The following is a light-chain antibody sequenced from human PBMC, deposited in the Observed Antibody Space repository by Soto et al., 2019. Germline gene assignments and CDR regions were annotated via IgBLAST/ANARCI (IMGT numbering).Light chain of an antibody. CDR3: QQANSFLGIT. CDR2: AAS. Sequence: IQMTQSPSARAASAGDGVTVTCRASQSISTSLAWYQQKPGKAPKLLIYAASSLQSGVPSRFSGSGSGTDFTLTISRLQPEDFATYYCQQANSFLGITVGQGTRLE. CDR1: QSISTS. J-gene: IGKJ5*01. V-gene: IGKV1-12*01.